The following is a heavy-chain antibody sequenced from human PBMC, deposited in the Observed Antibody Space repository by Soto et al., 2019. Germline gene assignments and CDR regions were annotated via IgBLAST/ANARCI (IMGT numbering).Heavy chain of an antibody. D-gene: IGHD3-22*01. CDR3: ARLRGIDYYDSSGYPYGMDV. V-gene: IGHV4-31*11. Sequence: SETLSLTCAVSGGSISSGGYSWSCIRQHPGKGLEWIGYIYYSGSTYYNPSLKSRVTISVDTSKNQFSLKLSSVTAADTAVYYCARLRGIDYYDSSGYPYGMDVWGQGTTVTVSS. CDR1: GGSISSGGYS. J-gene: IGHJ6*02. CDR2: IYYSGST.